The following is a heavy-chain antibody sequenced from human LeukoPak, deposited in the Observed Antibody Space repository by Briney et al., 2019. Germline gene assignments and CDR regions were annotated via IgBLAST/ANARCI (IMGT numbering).Heavy chain of an antibody. J-gene: IGHJ6*02. CDR1: GGTFSSCA. D-gene: IGHD4-4*01. CDR3: ASKPGTTVTTNDYYYGMDV. CDR2: IIPILGIA. V-gene: IGHV1-69*04. Sequence: ASVKVSCKASGGTFSSCAISWARQAPGQGLEWMGRIIPILGIANYAQKFQGRVTITADKSTSTAYMELSSLRSEDTAVYYCASKPGTTVTTNDYYYGMDVWGQGTTVTVSS.